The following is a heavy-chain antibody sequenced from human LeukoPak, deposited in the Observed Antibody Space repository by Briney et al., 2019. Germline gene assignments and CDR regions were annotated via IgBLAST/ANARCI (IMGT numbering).Heavy chain of an antibody. D-gene: IGHD6-19*01. V-gene: IGHV3-74*01. CDR3: ARSEAVAWSFDL. Sequence: PGGSLRLSCAASGFTFSAYWMHWVRQAPGKGLVWVSRLNTDGSDTRYADSVQDRFTISRDNAKNTLYLQMNSLRAEDTAVYCCARSEAVAWSFDLWGRGTLVTVSS. J-gene: IGHJ2*01. CDR1: GFTFSAYW. CDR2: LNTDGSDT.